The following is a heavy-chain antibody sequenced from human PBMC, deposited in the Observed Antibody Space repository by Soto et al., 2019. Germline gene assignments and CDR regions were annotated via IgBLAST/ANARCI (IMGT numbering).Heavy chain of an antibody. CDR3: ATSLDYRHGTYFLDY. D-gene: IGHD1-26*01. J-gene: IGHJ4*02. CDR1: GFTFATYA. Sequence: PGGSLRLSCAASGFTFATYAMSWVRQAPGKGLEWVSAFSGSGGYTYYADSVKGRFTISRDNSKNMLFLQMNSLRAEDTAVYYCATSLDYRHGTYFLDYWGQGTLVTVSS. CDR2: FSGSGGYT. V-gene: IGHV3-23*01.